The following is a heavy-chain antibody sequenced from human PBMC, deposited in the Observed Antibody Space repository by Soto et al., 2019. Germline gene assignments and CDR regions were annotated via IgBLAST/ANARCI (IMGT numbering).Heavy chain of an antibody. Sequence: SETLSITCTVSGGSISSYYWSLIRQPPGKGLEWIGYIYYSGSTNYNPSLKSRVTISVDTSKNQFSLKLSSVTAADTAVYYCARGRERGEEQQLYEFDYWGQGTLVTVSS. CDR3: ARGRERGEEQQLYEFDY. J-gene: IGHJ4*02. CDR1: GGSISSYY. CDR2: IYYSGST. V-gene: IGHV4-59*01. D-gene: IGHD6-13*01.